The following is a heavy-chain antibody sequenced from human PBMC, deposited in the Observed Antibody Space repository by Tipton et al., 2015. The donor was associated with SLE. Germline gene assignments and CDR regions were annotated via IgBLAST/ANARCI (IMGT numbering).Heavy chain of an antibody. CDR1: GLTFSSYW. CDR3: ARLRDSGSYHDAFDI. D-gene: IGHD1-26*01. Sequence: GSLRLSCAASGLTFSSYWMSWVRQAPGKGLEWVANIKRDGSEKYYVDSVKGRFTISRDNAKNSLYLQMNSLRAEDTAVYYCARLRDSGSYHDAFDIWGQGTMVTVSS. CDR2: IKRDGSEK. V-gene: IGHV3-7*01. J-gene: IGHJ3*02.